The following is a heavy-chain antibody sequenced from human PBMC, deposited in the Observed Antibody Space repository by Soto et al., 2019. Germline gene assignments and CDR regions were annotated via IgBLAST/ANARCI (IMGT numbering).Heavy chain of an antibody. J-gene: IGHJ5*02. CDR1: GYTFTSYG. Sequence: ASVKVSCKASGYTFTSYGISWVRQAPGQGLEWMGWISAYNGNTNYAQKFQGRVTITADKSTSTAYMELSSLRSEDTAVYYCARNRVYANNWFDPWGQGTLVTVSS. V-gene: IGHV1-18*01. CDR3: ARNRVYANNWFDP. D-gene: IGHD2-8*01. CDR2: ISAYNGNT.